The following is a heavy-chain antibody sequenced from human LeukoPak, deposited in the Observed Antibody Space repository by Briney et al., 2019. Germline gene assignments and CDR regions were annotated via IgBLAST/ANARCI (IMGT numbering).Heavy chain of an antibody. D-gene: IGHD3-22*01. CDR1: GFTFSSYG. Sequence: GGSLRLSCAASGFTFSSYGLHWVRQAPGKGLEWVAVISYDGSNKYYADSVKGRFTISRDNSKNTLYLQMNSLRAEDTAVYYCARDPDDSSGYSLDPWGQGTLVTVSS. J-gene: IGHJ5*02. CDR2: ISYDGSNK. V-gene: IGHV3-30*01. CDR3: ARDPDDSSGYSLDP.